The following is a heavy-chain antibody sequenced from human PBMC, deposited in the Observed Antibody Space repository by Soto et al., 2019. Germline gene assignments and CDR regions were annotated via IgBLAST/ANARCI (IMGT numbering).Heavy chain of an antibody. V-gene: IGHV3-66*01. J-gene: IGHJ3*02. CDR1: GFTVSSNY. D-gene: IGHD6-19*01. CDR2: IYSGGST. Sequence: EVQLVESGGGLVQPGGSLRLSCAASGFTVSSNYMSWVRQAPGKGLEWVSVIYSGGSTYYADSVKGSFTISRDNSKNTLYLQMNSLRAEDTAVYYCARAYSGWYGDIWGQGTMVTVSS. CDR3: ARAYSGWYGDI.